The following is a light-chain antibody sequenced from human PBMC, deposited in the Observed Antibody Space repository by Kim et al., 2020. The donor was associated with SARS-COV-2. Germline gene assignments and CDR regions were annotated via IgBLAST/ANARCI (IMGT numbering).Light chain of an antibody. J-gene: IGLJ3*02. V-gene: IGLV2-14*03. CDR2: DVS. CDR1: SSDVGGYNY. Sequence: QSALTQPASVSGSPGQSITISCTGTSSDVGGYNYVSWYQQHPGKAPKLMIYDVSNRPSGVSNRFSGSKSGNTASLTISGLQAKDEADYYCSSYTSSSTLGVFGGGTQLTVL. CDR3: SSYTSSSTLGV.